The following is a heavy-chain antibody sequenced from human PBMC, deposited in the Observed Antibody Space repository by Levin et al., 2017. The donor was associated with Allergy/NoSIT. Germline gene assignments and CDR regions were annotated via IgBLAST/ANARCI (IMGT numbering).Heavy chain of an antibody. D-gene: IGHD6-19*01. J-gene: IGHJ3*02. V-gene: IGHV4-31*03. CDR3: ARPGIAVARTGDAFDI. Sequence: SETLSLTCTVSGGSISSGGYYWSWIRQHPGKGLEWIGYIYYSGSTYYNPSLKSRVTISVDTSKNQFSLKLSSVTAADTAVYSCARPGIAVARTGDAFDIWGQGTMVTVSS. CDR2: IYYSGST. CDR1: GGSISSGGYY.